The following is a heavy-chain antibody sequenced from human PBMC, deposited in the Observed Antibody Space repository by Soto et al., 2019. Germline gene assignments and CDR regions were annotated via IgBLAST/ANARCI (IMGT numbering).Heavy chain of an antibody. CDR3: ARKGYYDSSGYYYPTYYYGMDV. V-gene: IGHV1-69*13. Sequence: SVKVSCKASGGTFSSYAISWVRQAPGQGLEWMGGIIPIFGTANYAQKFQGRVTITADESTSTAYMELSSLRSEDTAVYYCARKGYYDSSGYYYPTYYYGMDVWGQGTTVTVSS. CDR2: IIPIFGTA. D-gene: IGHD3-22*01. J-gene: IGHJ6*02. CDR1: GGTFSSYA.